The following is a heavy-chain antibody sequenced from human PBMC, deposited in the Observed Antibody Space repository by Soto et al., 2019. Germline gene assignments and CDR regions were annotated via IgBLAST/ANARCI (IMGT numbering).Heavy chain of an antibody. CDR3: ARQEGPSLVARGVPRGGFDY. D-gene: IGHD3-10*01. Sequence: KQSQTLSLTCAISGDSVSSNSAAWNWIRQSPSRGLEWLGRTYYRSKWYNDYAGSVKSRITINPDTSKNQFSLQLNSVTPEDTAVYYCARQEGPSLVARGVPRGGFDYWGQGTLVTVSS. CDR1: GDSVSSNSAA. V-gene: IGHV6-1*01. CDR2: TYYRSKWYN. J-gene: IGHJ4*02.